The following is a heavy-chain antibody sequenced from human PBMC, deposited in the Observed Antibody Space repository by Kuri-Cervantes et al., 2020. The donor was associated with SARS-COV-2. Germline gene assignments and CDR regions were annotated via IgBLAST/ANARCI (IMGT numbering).Heavy chain of an antibody. J-gene: IGHJ4*02. CDR2: ISSSSSYI. V-gene: IGHV3-21*01. CDR3: ARGGYSSSWYSDY. CDR1: GFTFSSCS. D-gene: IGHD6-13*01. Sequence: GGSLRLSCAASGFTFSSCSMNWVRQAPGKGLEWVSSISSSSSYIYYADSVKGRFTISRDNAKNSLYLQMNSLRAEDTAVYYCARGGYSSSWYSDYWGQGTLVTVSS.